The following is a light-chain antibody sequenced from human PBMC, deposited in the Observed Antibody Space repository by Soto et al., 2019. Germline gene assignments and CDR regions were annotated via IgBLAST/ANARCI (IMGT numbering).Light chain of an antibody. Sequence: EIVLTQSPDTLSLSPGERATLSCRASQSVSANYLAWYQQKPGQAPRLLIYGASSRATGIPARFSGSGSGTDFTLTISRLEPEDFAVYYCKQYGSSPWTFGQGTKVEIK. CDR3: KQYGSSPWT. CDR2: GAS. CDR1: QSVSANY. J-gene: IGKJ1*01. V-gene: IGKV3-20*01.